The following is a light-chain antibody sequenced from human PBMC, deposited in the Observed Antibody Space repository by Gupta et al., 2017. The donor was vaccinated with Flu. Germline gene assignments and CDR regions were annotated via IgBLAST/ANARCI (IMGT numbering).Light chain of an antibody. Sequence: DIQIIHSPSSLPASVGDRVTITRQERRDISNYLDWYQQKPGKAPKLLIYDASNLETGIPSRFSGSGSGTDFTFTISRLKPEDIATYYCQQYDNRPITFGQGTRLEIK. CDR2: DAS. CDR1: RDISNY. V-gene: IGKV1-33*01. CDR3: QQYDNRPIT. J-gene: IGKJ5*01.